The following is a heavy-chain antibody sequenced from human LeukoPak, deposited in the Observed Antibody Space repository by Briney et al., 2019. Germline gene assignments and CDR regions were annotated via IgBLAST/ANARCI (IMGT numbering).Heavy chain of an antibody. CDR3: AREKAHYDILTGYYYAFDI. J-gene: IGHJ3*02. V-gene: IGHV4-59*01. Sequence: SETLSLTCTVSGGSISSYYWSWIRQPPGEGMEWIGYIYYSGSTNYNPSLKSRVTISVDTSKNQFSLKLSSVTAADTAVYYCAREKAHYDILTGYYYAFDIWGQGTMVTVSS. CDR1: GGSISSYY. CDR2: IYYSGST. D-gene: IGHD3-9*01.